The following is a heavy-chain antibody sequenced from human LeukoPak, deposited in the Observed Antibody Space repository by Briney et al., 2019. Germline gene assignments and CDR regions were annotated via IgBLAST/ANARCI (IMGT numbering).Heavy chain of an antibody. CDR1: GYTFTSYD. CDR3: ARGRSSSWYNWFDP. CDR2: MNPNSGNS. V-gene: IGHV1-8*01. D-gene: IGHD6-13*01. J-gene: IGHJ5*02. Sequence: GASVKVSCKASGYTFTSYDTNWVRQATGQGLEWMGWMNPNSGNSGYAQKFQGRVTMTRNTSISTAYMELSSLRSEDTAVYYCARGRSSSWYNWFDPWGQGTLVTVSS.